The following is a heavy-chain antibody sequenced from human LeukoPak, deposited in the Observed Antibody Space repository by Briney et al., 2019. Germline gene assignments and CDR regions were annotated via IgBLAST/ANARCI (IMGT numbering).Heavy chain of an antibody. Sequence: GGSLRLSCAASGFTVSSNYMSWVRQAPGKGLEWVSVIYSGGSTYYADSVKGRFTISRDNSKNTLYLQMNSLRAEDTAVYYCATQSSSGWYDGYWGQGTRVTVSS. V-gene: IGHV3-66*01. D-gene: IGHD6-19*01. CDR1: GFTVSSNY. CDR2: IYSGGST. CDR3: ATQSSSGWYDGY. J-gene: IGHJ3*01.